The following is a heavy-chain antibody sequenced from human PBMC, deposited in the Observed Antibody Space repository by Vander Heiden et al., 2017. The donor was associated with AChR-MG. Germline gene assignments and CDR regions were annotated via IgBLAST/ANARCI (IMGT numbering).Heavy chain of an antibody. J-gene: IGHJ4*02. CDR3: ATVVVTYGIDY. CDR2: SSGSGGST. CDR1: GLTFGSYA. D-gene: IGHD2-21*02. Sequence: EVQLLESGGGLVQPGGSLRLSCAASGLTFGSYAMSWVRQAPGKGLEWVSASSGSGGSTYYADSVKGRFTISRDNSKNTLYLQMNSLRAEDTAVYYCATVVVTYGIDYWGQGTLVTVSS. V-gene: IGHV3-23*01.